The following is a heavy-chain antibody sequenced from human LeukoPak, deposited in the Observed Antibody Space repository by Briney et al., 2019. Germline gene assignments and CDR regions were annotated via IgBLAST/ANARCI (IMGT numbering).Heavy chain of an antibody. J-gene: IGHJ3*02. CDR2: IHSDGIGT. CDR1: GFTFSSYW. CDR3: AKDQGQYGASWHAIDI. D-gene: IGHD2-2*01. V-gene: IGHV3-74*01. Sequence: PGGSLRLSCATSGFTFSSYWMHWVRQAPGKGLVWVARIHSDGIGTTYADSVKGRFTISRDNAKNTVSLQMNSLRAEDTAVYYCAKDQGQYGASWHAIDIWGQGTMVTVSS.